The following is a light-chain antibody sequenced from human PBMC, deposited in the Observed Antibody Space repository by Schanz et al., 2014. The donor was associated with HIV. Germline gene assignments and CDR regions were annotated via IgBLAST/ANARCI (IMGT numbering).Light chain of an antibody. V-gene: IGLV2-8*01. CDR1: SSDVGDYNY. CDR3: ASYTNSATFV. CDR2: EVS. J-gene: IGLJ1*01. Sequence: QSALTQPPSASGSPGQSVTISCTGTSSDVGDYNYVSWYQQHPGTAPKIMIYEVSKRPSGVPDRFSGSKSGNTASLTVSGLQADDEADYYCASYTNSATFVFGTGTKVTVL.